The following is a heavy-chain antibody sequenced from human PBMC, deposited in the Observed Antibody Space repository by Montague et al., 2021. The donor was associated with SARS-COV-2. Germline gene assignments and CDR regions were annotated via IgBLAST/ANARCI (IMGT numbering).Heavy chain of an antibody. V-gene: IGHV4-31*03. Sequence: TLSLTCTVSGGSIISGGYYWSWIRQHPGKGLEWIGYIYYSGSTYYNPSLKSRVTLSVDTSKDQFSLQLSSVTAADTAVYYCARGLYGPGSYYNLFDPWGQGTLVTVSS. J-gene: IGHJ5*02. D-gene: IGHD3-10*01. CDR3: ARGLYGPGSYYNLFDP. CDR2: IYYSGST. CDR1: GGSIISGGYY.